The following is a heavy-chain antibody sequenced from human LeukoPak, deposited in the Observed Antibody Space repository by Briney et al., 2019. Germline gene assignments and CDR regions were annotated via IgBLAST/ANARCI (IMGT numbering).Heavy chain of an antibody. Sequence: GGSLRLSRAASGFTFSSYAMSWVRQAPGKGLEWVSAISGSGGSTYYADSVKGRFTISRDNAKNSLYLQMNSLRAEDTAVYYCAELGITMIGGVWGKGTTVTISS. V-gene: IGHV3-23*01. CDR1: GFTFSSYA. CDR2: ISGSGGST. CDR3: AELGITMIGGV. D-gene: IGHD3-10*02. J-gene: IGHJ6*04.